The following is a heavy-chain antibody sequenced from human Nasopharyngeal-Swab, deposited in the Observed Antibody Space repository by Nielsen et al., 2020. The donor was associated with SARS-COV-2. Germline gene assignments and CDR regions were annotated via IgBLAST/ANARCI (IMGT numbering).Heavy chain of an antibody. Sequence: GESLKISCAASGFTFSTYEMNWVRRAPGKGLEWVAVISYDGSNKYYADSVKGRFTISRDNSKNTLYLQMNSLRAEDTAVYYCARAEVAGTWTALGAYYYYGMDVWGQGTTVTVSS. CDR2: ISYDGSNK. V-gene: IGHV3-30*04. CDR1: GFTFSTYE. J-gene: IGHJ6*02. CDR3: ARAEVAGTWTALGAYYYYGMDV. D-gene: IGHD6-19*01.